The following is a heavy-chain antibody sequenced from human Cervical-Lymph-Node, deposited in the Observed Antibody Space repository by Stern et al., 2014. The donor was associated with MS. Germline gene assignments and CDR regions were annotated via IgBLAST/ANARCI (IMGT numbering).Heavy chain of an antibody. Sequence: QLVQSGPEVKKPGSSVKVSCKASGGTFSNYAISWVRQAPGQGLEWMGGLIIIFDTANYAQKFQGRVTISAAESQSKASMALSSLRSEDTAVYYCARASERSGYYPDYFQYWGQGTPVTVSS. V-gene: IGHV1-69*01. CDR2: LIIIFDTA. J-gene: IGHJ1*01. CDR3: ARASERSGYYPDYFQY. D-gene: IGHD3-22*01. CDR1: GGTFSNYA.